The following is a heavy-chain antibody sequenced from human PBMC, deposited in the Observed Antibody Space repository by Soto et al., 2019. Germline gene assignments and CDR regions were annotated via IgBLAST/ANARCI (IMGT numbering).Heavy chain of an antibody. CDR1: GFTFSSYT. CDR3: AKEGTTVTTQVDY. V-gene: IGHV3-23*01. D-gene: IGHD4-17*01. J-gene: IGHJ4*02. CDR2: ISGSGGGT. Sequence: GGSLRLSCAASGFTFSSYTMSWVRQAPGKGLEWVSSISGSGGGTYYANSVRGRFIISRDNSKNTLYLQMDSLRADDTAVYYCAKEGTTVTTQVDYWGQGTLVTVSS.